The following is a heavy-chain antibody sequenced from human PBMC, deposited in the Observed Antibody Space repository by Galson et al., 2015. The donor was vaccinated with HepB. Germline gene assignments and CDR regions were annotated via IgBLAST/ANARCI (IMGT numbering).Heavy chain of an antibody. CDR2: IKLDGSEK. V-gene: IGHV3-7*01. CDR1: GFTFNSYW. Sequence: SLRLSCAASGFTFNSYWMSWVRQAPGKGLEWVANIKLDGSEKYYADSVKGRFTISRDNAKNSLYLQMKSLRAEDTAVYYCARDPLPDSFDIWGQGTMVTVSS. J-gene: IGHJ3*02. D-gene: IGHD2-21*02. CDR3: ARDPLPDSFDI.